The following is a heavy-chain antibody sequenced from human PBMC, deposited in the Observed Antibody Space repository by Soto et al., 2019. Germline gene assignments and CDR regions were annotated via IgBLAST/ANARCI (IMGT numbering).Heavy chain of an antibody. J-gene: IGHJ4*02. CDR3: ARGITMILVVQGAAHDKYYFDY. CDR1: GYTFTAQY. Sequence: GAPVKFSCKASGYTFTAQYLHWVRKAPGEGLEWMGWINPTTGATRYAQKVQGRGTMTRDTSMSTAYLEVRSLRPDDTAVYYCARGITMILVVQGAAHDKYYFDYWGQGTQVTVSS. V-gene: IGHV1-2*02. CDR2: INPTTGAT. D-gene: IGHD3-22*01.